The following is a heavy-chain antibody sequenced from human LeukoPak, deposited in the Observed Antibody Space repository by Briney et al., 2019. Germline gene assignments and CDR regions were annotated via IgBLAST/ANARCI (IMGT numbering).Heavy chain of an antibody. D-gene: IGHD2-21*01. CDR1: GFTFSSYT. J-gene: IGHJ4*02. CDR2: ISSSSSYI. V-gene: IGHV3-21*01. CDR3: ARAHIVVGAGFDY. Sequence: PGGSLRLSCASSGFTFSSYTMNWVRQAPGKGLEWVSSISSSSSYIYYADSVKGRFTISRDNAKNSLYLQMNSLRAEDTAVYYCARAHIVVGAGFDYWGQGTLVTVSS.